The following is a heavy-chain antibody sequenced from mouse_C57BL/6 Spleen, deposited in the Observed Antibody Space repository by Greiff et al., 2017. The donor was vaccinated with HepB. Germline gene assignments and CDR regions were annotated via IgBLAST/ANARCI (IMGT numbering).Heavy chain of an antibody. CDR1: GYTFTDYE. CDR3: TRQRDGYFFDY. V-gene: IGHV1-15*01. J-gene: IGHJ2*01. Sequence: VKVVESGAELVRPGASVTLSCKASGYTFTDYEMHWVKQTPVHGLEWIGAIDPETGGTAYNQKFKGKAILTADKSSSTAYMELRSLTSEDSAVYYCTRQRDGYFFDYWGQGTTLTVSS. D-gene: IGHD2-3*01. CDR2: IDPETGGT.